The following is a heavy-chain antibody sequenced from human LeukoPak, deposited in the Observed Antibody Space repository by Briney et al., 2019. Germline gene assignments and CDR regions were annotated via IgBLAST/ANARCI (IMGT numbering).Heavy chain of an antibody. V-gene: IGHV3-30-3*01. CDR1: GFTFSSYA. CDR3: ARASPLLEAFDI. CDR2: ISYDGSNK. D-gene: IGHD3-3*01. J-gene: IGHJ3*02. Sequence: GGSLRLSCAASGFTFSSYAMHWVRQAPGKGLEWVAVISYDGSNKYYADSVKGRFTISRDNSKNTLYLQMNSLRAEDTAVYYCARASPLLEAFDIWGQGTMVTVSS.